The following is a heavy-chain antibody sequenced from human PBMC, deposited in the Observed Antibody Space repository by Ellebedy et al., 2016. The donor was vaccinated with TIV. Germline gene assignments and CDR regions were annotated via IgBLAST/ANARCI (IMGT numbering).Heavy chain of an antibody. CDR3: AKVYSGTYSYFDY. CDR2: ISSSSSTI. D-gene: IGHD1-26*01. V-gene: IGHV3-48*02. J-gene: IGHJ4*02. CDR1: GFTFSSYS. Sequence: GGSLRLSCAASGFTFSSYSMNWVRQAPGKGLEWVSYISSSSSTIYYADSVKGRFTISRDNAKNSLYLQMNSLRDEDTAVYYCAKVYSGTYSYFDYWGQGTLVTVSS.